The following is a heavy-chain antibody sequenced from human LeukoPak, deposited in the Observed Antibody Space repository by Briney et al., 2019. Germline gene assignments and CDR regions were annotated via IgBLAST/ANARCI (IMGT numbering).Heavy chain of an antibody. D-gene: IGHD2/OR15-2a*01. CDR3: ATGRGNIPFD. Sequence: GATVKISCKASGYTFTDYYMHWVQQAPGKGLEWMGRVDPEDGETIYAEKFQGRVTITADTSTDTAYMELSSLRSEDTAVYYCATGRGNIPFDWGQGTLVTVSS. CDR2: VDPEDGET. CDR1: GYTFTDYY. V-gene: IGHV1-69-2*01. J-gene: IGHJ4*02.